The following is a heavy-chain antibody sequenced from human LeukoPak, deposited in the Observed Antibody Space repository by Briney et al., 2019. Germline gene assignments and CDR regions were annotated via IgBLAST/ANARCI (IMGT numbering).Heavy chain of an antibody. Sequence: GGSLRLSCVASGFTFSSNAMHWVRQAPGKGLEWVAVISYDGSNKYYADSVKGRFTISRDNSKNTLYLQMNSLRAEDTAVYYCAREAADSSSWYFDYWGQGTLVTVSS. D-gene: IGHD6-13*01. CDR3: AREAADSSSWYFDY. V-gene: IGHV3-30-3*01. CDR2: ISYDGSNK. J-gene: IGHJ4*02. CDR1: GFTFSSNA.